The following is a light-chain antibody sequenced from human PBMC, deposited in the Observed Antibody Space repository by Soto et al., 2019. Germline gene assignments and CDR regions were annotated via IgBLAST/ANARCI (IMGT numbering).Light chain of an antibody. Sequence: VVTKSPATLSVYKGERATLSCRASQSVSSNLAWYQQKPGQAPRLLIYGASTRATGIPARFSGSGSGTDFTLTISSLEPEDFAVYYSTHYASSPIPSGQVARLAI. CDR3: THYASSPIP. CDR2: GAS. J-gene: IGKJ5*01. CDR1: QSVSSN. V-gene: IGKV3-15*01.